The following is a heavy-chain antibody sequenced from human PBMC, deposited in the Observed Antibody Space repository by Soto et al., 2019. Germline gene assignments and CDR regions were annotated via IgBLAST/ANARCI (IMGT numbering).Heavy chain of an antibody. CDR2: ISNSDNTI. D-gene: IGHD5-12*01. CDR3: ATYGGYVRSLDY. V-gene: IGHV3-11*01. J-gene: IGHJ4*02. Sequence: PGGSLRLSCAASGFSLSDYYMGWIRQAPGKGLEWISFISNSDNTIYYADSMKGRFTISRGNAENSLFLQMNSLRVEDTAEYYCATYGGYVRSLDYWGQGTLVTVSS. CDR1: GFSLSDYY.